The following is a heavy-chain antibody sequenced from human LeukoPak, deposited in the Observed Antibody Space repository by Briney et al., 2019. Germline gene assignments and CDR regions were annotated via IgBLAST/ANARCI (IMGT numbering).Heavy chain of an antibody. CDR1: GGSFSGYY. J-gene: IGHJ4*02. V-gene: IGHV4-34*01. Sequence: SETLSLTCAVYGGSFSGYYWSWIRQPPGKGLEWIGEINHSGSTNYNPSLKSRVTISVDTSKNQFSLKLSSVTAADTAVYYCARGFRYSGYGPSDYWGQGTLVTVSS. CDR3: ARGFRYSGYGPSDY. D-gene: IGHD5-12*01. CDR2: INHSGST.